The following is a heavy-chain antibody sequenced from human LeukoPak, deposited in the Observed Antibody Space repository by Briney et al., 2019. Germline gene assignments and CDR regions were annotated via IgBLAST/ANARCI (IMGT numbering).Heavy chain of an antibody. D-gene: IGHD2-2*02. V-gene: IGHV3-21*01. CDR3: ARKGDCSSISCYIAELDV. Sequence: GGSLRLSCAASGFTFSSYSMNWVRQAPGKGLEWVSSISSSSSYIYYADSAKGRFTISRDNAKNSLYLQMNSLRAEDTAVYYCARKGDCSSISCYIAELDVWGKGTTVTVSS. CDR1: GFTFSSYS. CDR2: ISSSSSYI. J-gene: IGHJ6*04.